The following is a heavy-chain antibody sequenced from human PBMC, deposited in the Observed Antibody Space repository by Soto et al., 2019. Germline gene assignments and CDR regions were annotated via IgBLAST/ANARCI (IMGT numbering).Heavy chain of an antibody. V-gene: IGHV3-15*07. CDR3: TTGPLWPPIYYYYGMDV. CDR2: IKSKADGGTI. CDR1: GFTFSNAW. D-gene: IGHD3-10*01. J-gene: IGHJ6*02. Sequence: GGSLRLSCAASGFTFSNAWMNWVRRAPGKGLEWVGRIKSKADGGTIDYAAPVKGRFTISRDDSKNTLYLQMDSLKTEDTAVYYCTTGPLWPPIYYYYGMDVWGQGTTVTVSS.